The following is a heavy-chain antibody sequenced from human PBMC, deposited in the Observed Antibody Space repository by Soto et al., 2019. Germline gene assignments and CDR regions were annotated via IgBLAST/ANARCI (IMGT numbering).Heavy chain of an antibody. V-gene: IGHV4-30-2*01. Sequence: SETLSLTCAVSGGSISSGGYSWSWIRQQPGKGLEWIGYIYHSGSTYYNPSLKSRVTISVDRSKNQFSLKLSSVTAADTAVYYCARDYYDFWSGSFRWFDPWGQGTLVTVSS. D-gene: IGHD3-3*01. J-gene: IGHJ5*02. CDR2: IYHSGST. CDR3: ARDYYDFWSGSFRWFDP. CDR1: GGSISSGGYS.